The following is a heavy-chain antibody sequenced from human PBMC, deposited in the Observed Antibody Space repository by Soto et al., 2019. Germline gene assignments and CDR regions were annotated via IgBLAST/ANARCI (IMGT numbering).Heavy chain of an antibody. D-gene: IGHD5-18*01. J-gene: IGHJ4*02. V-gene: IGHV4-59*01. CDR1: GGSISSYY. CDR3: ARAFAAGHLGYSYDY. CDR2: IYYSGST. Sequence: SETLSLTCTVSGGSISSYYWSWIRQPPGKGLEWIGDIYYSGSTNYNPSLKSRVTISVDTSKNQFSLKLSSVTAADTAVYYCARAFAAGHLGYSYDYWGQGTLVTVSS.